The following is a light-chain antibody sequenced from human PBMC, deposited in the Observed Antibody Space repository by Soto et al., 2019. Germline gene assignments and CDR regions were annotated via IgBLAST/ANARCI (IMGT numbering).Light chain of an antibody. CDR1: QSVSSN. Sequence: IVITQCPVTLSVYQGERATLSCRASQSVSSNLAWYQQKPGQAPRRLIYGASSRATGIPARFSGSGSGIEFTLTISSLQSEDFAVHYCQQYNKGIPNTFGEGTKVDFK. CDR3: QQYNKGIPNT. V-gene: IGKV3-15*01. CDR2: GAS. J-gene: IGKJ4*02.